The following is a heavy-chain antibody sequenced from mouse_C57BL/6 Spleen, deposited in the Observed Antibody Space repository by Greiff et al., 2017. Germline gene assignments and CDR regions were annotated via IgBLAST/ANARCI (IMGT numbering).Heavy chain of an antibody. CDR2: IWTGGGT. CDR3: ARKKSPWYIDY. D-gene: IGHD1-1*02. Sequence: VKLMESGPGLVAPSQSLSITCTVSGFSLTSYAISWVRQPPGKGLEWLGVIWTGGGTNYTSALKSRLSLSKDNSKSQVFLKRNSLHTDDTARYYCARKKSPWYIDYWGQGTTLTVSS. J-gene: IGHJ2*01. V-gene: IGHV2-9-1*01. CDR1: GFSLTSYA.